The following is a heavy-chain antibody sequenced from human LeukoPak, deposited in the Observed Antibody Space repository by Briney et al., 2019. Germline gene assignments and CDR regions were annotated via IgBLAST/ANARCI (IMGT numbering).Heavy chain of an antibody. V-gene: IGHV1-69*01. J-gene: IGHJ5*02. CDR2: IIPIFGTA. D-gene: IGHD2-2*01. CDR3: ARVHCSSTSCYAGILSWFDP. Sequence: SVKVSCKASGGTFSSYAISWVRQAPGQGLEWMGGIIPIFGTANYAQKFQGRVTVTADESTSTAYMELSSLRSEGTAVYYCARVHCSSTSCYAGILSWFDPWGQGTLVTVSS. CDR1: GGTFSSYA.